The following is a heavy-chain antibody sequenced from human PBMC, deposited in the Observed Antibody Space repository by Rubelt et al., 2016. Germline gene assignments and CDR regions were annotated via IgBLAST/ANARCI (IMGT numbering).Heavy chain of an antibody. CDR1: GYSFTSYW. CDR3: ASLSSSSHDAFDI. J-gene: IGHJ3*02. CDR2: IYPGDSDP. V-gene: IGHV5-51*01. D-gene: IGHD6-6*01. Sequence: EVQLVQSGAEVKKPGESLKISCKGSGYSFTSYWIGWVRQMPGKGLEWMGIIYPGDSDPRDSPSFQGQVTISADKSISTAYLQWSSLKASDTAMYYCASLSSSSHDAFDIWGQGTMVTVSS.